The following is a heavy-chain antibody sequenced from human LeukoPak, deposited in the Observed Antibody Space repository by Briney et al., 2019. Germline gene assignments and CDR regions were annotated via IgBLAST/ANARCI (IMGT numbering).Heavy chain of an antibody. J-gene: IGHJ5*02. Sequence: SETLSLTCAVNGGSFSGYYWSWICQPPGKGLEWIGEINHSGSTNYNPSLKSRVTISVDTSKNQFSLKLSSVTAADTAVYYCARGIQLWLNRFDPWGQGTLVTVSS. CDR3: ARGIQLWLNRFDP. CDR2: INHSGST. V-gene: IGHV4-34*01. CDR1: GGSFSGYY. D-gene: IGHD5-18*01.